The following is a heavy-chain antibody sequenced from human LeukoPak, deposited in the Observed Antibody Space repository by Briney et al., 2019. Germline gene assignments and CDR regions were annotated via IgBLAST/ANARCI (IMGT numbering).Heavy chain of an antibody. Sequence: GGSLRLSCAASGFTFSSYAMSWVRQAPGKGLEWVSAISGSGGSTYYADSVKGRFTISRDNSKNTLYLQMNSLRAEDTAVYYCAKASSYYYGSGGSPFDPWGQGTLVTVSS. CDR3: AKASSYYYGSGGSPFDP. CDR1: GFTFSSYA. J-gene: IGHJ5*02. CDR2: ISGSGGST. D-gene: IGHD3-10*01. V-gene: IGHV3-23*01.